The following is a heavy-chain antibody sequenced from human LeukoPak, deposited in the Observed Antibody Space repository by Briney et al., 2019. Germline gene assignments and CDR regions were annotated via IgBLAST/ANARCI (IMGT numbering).Heavy chain of an antibody. CDR2: MSGSGVSK. D-gene: IGHD2-15*01. J-gene: IGHJ4*02. Sequence: PGGSLRLSYAASGFTFSSYWMSWVRQAPGKGLEWVSAMSGSGVSKYYADSVKGRFTISRDNSKNTLFLQMNSLRAEDTAVYYCAGDLVATSLFRVWGQGTLVTVSS. CDR3: AGDLVATSLFRV. CDR1: GFTFSSYW. V-gene: IGHV3-23*01.